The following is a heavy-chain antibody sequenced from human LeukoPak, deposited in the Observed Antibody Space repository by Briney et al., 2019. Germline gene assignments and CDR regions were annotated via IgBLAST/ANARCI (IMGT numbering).Heavy chain of an antibody. CDR2: IIPIFGTA. D-gene: IGHD6-19*01. V-gene: IGHV1-69*06. CDR3: ARQRVGAVAGNAFDI. Sequence: GASVKVSRKASGGTFSSYAISWVRQAPGQGLEWMGGIIPIFGTANYAQKFQGRVTITADKSMSTAYMELSSLRSEDTAVYYCARQRVGAVAGNAFDIWGQGTMVTVSS. J-gene: IGHJ3*02. CDR1: GGTFSSYA.